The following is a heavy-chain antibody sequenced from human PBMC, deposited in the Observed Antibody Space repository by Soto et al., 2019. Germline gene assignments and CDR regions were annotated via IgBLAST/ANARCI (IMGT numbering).Heavy chain of an antibody. CDR2: ISSGSNYI. Sequence: EVQLVESGGGLVKPGGSLRLSCAASGFTFSSYTMNWVRQTPGKGLEWVSSISSGSNYIYYADSVKGRFTISRDNVKNSLYLQMNSLRAEDTAVYYCARGYHSSGFDYWGQGTLVTVSS. CDR1: GFTFSSYT. V-gene: IGHV3-21*01. CDR3: ARGYHSSGFDY. J-gene: IGHJ4*02. D-gene: IGHD6-19*01.